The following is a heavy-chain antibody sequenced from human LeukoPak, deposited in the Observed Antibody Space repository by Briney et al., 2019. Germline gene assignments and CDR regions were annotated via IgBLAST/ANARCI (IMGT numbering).Heavy chain of an antibody. CDR2: IRSKAYGGTT. Sequence: GRSLRLSCTASGFTFGDYAMSWVRQAPGKGLEWVGFIRSKAYGGTTEYAASVKGRFTISRDDSKSIAYLQMNSLKTEDTAVYYCTRDRDGYNWVDAFEIWGQGTMVTVSS. V-gene: IGHV3-49*04. CDR3: TRDRDGYNWVDAFEI. J-gene: IGHJ3*02. CDR1: GFTFGDYA. D-gene: IGHD5-24*01.